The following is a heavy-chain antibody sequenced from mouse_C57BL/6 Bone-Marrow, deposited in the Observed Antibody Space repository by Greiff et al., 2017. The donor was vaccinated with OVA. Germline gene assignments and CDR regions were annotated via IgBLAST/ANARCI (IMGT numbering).Heavy chain of an antibody. J-gene: IGHJ3*01. Sequence: VKLQQSGAEPAKPGASVKLSCKASGYTFTSYWMHWVKQRPGQGLEWIGYINPSSGYTKYNQKFKDKATLTADKSSSTAYMQLSSLTYEDSAVYYCAVWLRRGGPGFAYWGQGTLVTVSA. CDR2: INPSSGYT. D-gene: IGHD2-2*01. CDR1: GYTFTSYW. V-gene: IGHV1-7*01. CDR3: AVWLRRGGPGFAY.